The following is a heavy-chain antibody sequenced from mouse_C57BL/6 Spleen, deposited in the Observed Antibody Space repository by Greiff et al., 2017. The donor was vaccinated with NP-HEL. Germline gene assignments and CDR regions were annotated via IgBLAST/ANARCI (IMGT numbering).Heavy chain of an antibody. Sequence: EVNVVESGGDLVKPGGSLKLSCAASGFTFSSYGMSWVRQTPDKRLEWVATISSGGSSTYYPDSVKGRFTISRDNAKNTQYMQMSSLKSEDTAMYYCARHEGNWFAYWGQGTLVTVSA. V-gene: IGHV5-6*01. CDR1: GFTFSSYG. D-gene: IGHD2-1*01. J-gene: IGHJ3*01. CDR2: ISSGGSST. CDR3: ARHEGNWFAY.